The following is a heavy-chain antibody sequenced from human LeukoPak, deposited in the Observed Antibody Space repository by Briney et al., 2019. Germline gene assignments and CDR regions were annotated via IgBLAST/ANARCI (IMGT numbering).Heavy chain of an antibody. J-gene: IGHJ3*02. CDR2: IYYSGST. CDR3: ARRNDFGI. Sequence: SETLSLTCTVSGGSISGDHWNWLRQPPGKGLEWIGYIYYSGSTNYNPSLKSRVTISIDTSKNQFSLKLTSVTAADTAVYYCARRNDFGIWGQGTMVTVSS. CDR1: GGSISGDH. V-gene: IGHV4-59*08.